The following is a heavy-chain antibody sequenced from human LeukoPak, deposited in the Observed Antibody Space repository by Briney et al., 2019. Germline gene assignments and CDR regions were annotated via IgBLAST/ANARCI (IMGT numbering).Heavy chain of an antibody. CDR2: IIPIFGTA. CDR3: VLGAYWNDDKNAFHI. CDR1: GGTFSSYA. V-gene: IGHV1-69*13. D-gene: IGHD1-1*01. J-gene: IGHJ3*02. Sequence: SVKVSCKASGGTFSSYAISWVRQAPGQGLEWMGGIIPIFGTANYAQKFQGRVTITADESTSTAYMELSSLRVEDTAVYFCVLGAYWNDDKNAFHIWGPGTMVTVSS.